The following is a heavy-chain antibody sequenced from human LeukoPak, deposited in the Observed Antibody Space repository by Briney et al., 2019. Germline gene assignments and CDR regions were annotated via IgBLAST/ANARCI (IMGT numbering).Heavy chain of an antibody. CDR3: ARRRDYYDSSGYYY. CDR1: GGSISSYY. D-gene: IGHD3-22*01. J-gene: IGHJ4*02. V-gene: IGHV4-59*01. Sequence: SETLSLTCTISGGSISSYYWSWIRQPPGKGLEWIGYIYYSGSTNYNPSLKSRVTISVDTSKNQLSLKLSSVTAADTAVYYCARRRDYYDSSGYYYWGQGTLVTVSS. CDR2: IYYSGST.